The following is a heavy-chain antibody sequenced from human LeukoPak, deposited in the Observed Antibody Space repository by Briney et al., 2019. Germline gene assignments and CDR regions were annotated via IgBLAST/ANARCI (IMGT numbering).Heavy chain of an antibody. Sequence: GASVKVSCKASGYTFTSYDINWVRQATGHGLEWMGWMNPNSGNTGYAQKFQGRVTITRNTSISTAYMELSSLRSEDTAVYYCVAGYQLLSGGIFDYWGQGTLVAVSS. V-gene: IGHV1-8*03. CDR2: MNPNSGNT. D-gene: IGHD2-2*01. CDR3: VAGYQLLSGGIFDY. CDR1: GYTFTSYD. J-gene: IGHJ4*02.